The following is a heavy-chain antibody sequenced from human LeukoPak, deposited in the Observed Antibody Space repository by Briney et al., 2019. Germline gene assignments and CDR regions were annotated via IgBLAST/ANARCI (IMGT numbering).Heavy chain of an antibody. J-gene: IGHJ4*02. CDR2: ISAYNGNT. CDR1: GYTFTSHG. Sequence: ASVKVSCKASGYTFTSHGISWVRQAPGQGLEWMGWISAYNGNTNYAQKLQGRVTMTTDTSTSTAYMELRSLRSDDTAVYYCARERAPTYYDFWSGETPFDYWGQGTLVTVSS. V-gene: IGHV1-18*01. D-gene: IGHD3-3*01. CDR3: ARERAPTYYDFWSGETPFDY.